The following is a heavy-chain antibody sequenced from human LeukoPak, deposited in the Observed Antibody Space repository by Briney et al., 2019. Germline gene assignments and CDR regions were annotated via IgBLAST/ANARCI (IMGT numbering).Heavy chain of an antibody. CDR3: ASTWGSYPDC. CDR1: GFTFSSYA. J-gene: IGHJ4*02. Sequence: PGGSLRLSCAASGFTFSSYAMSWVRQAPGKGLEWVSAISGSGGSTYYADSVKGRFTISRDNAKNSLYLQMNSLGAEDTGLYFCASTWGSYPDCWGQGALVTVSS. V-gene: IGHV3-23*01. D-gene: IGHD3-16*01. CDR2: ISGSGGST.